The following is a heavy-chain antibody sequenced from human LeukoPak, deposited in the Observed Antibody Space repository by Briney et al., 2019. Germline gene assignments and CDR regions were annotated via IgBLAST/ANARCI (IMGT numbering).Heavy chain of an antibody. CDR2: INPNTGVT. J-gene: IGHJ6*01. CDR3: ARDRTTVTTGYYGMDV. CDR1: GYTFTGYY. V-gene: IGHV1-2*02. D-gene: IGHD4-17*01. Sequence: ASVNVSRKASGYTFTGYYMHWVRQAPGQGLEWMGWINPNTGVTNHAQKFQGRVTLPRHTSILTAYMEFNRLRSDHTPMYYCARDRTTVTTGYYGMDVWGQGTRLTVFS.